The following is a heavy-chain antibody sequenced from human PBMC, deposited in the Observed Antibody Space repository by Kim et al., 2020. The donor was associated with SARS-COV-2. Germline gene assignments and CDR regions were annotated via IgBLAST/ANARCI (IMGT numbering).Heavy chain of an antibody. D-gene: IGHD3-10*01. CDR1: GFTFSSYW. CDR3: ASDYYYGSGNPGGMDV. V-gene: IGHV3-7*01. Sequence: GGSLRLSCAASGFTFSSYWMSWVRQAPGKGLEWVANIKQDGSEKYYVDSVKGRFTISRDNAKNSLYLQMNSLRAEDTAVYYCASDYYYGSGNPGGMDVWGQGTTVTVSS. CDR2: IKQDGSEK. J-gene: IGHJ6*02.